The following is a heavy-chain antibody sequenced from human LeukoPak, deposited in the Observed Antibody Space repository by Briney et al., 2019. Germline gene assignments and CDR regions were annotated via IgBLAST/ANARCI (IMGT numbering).Heavy chain of an antibody. CDR3: ARGPEGYSSSWFN. CDR2: ISSSNSYI. D-gene: IGHD6-13*01. CDR1: GFTFSSYS. V-gene: IGHV3-21*01. Sequence: GGSLRLSCAASGFTFSSYSMNWVRQAPGKGLEWVSSISSSNSYIYYADSVKGRFAISRDNAKNSLYLQMNSLRAEDTAVYYCARGPEGYSSSWFNWGQGTLVTVSS. J-gene: IGHJ4*02.